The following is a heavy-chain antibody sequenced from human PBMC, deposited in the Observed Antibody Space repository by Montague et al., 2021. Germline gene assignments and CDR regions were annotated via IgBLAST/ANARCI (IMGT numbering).Heavy chain of an antibody. J-gene: IGHJ4*02. CDR3: ARNPAYGALDY. D-gene: IGHD4/OR15-4a*01. CDR2: VNPDGSQV. V-gene: IGHV3-7*03. Sequence: SLRLSCAASGLIFSHPWMAWVRLPPGKGLEWVAGVNPDGSQVGYVESVKGRFTVSKDNAKNSLFLQMNSLRGDDTALYYCARNPAYGALDYWGQGTRVTVSS. CDR1: GLIFSHPW.